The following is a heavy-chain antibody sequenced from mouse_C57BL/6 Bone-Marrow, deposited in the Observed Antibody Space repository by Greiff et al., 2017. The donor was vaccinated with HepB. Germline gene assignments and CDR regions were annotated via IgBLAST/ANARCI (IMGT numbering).Heavy chain of an antibody. J-gene: IGHJ3*01. Sequence: EVKLVESGAELVRPGASVKLSCTASGFNIKDDYMHWVKQRPEQGLEWIGWIDPENGDTEYASKFQGKATITADTSSNTAYLQLSSLTSEDTAVYYCTTMAGDYDGSAYWGQGTLVTVSA. D-gene: IGHD2-4*01. CDR1: GFNIKDDY. CDR3: TTMAGDYDGSAY. V-gene: IGHV14-4*01. CDR2: IDPENGDT.